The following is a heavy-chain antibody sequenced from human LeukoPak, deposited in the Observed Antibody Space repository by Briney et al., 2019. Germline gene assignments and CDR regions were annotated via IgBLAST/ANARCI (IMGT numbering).Heavy chain of an antibody. J-gene: IGHJ6*02. V-gene: IGHV3-21*01. CDR3: ARDYLYQLLAYYYGMDA. CDR1: GFTFSSYS. Sequence: GGSLRLSCAASGFTFSSYSMTWVRQAPGKGLEWVSSISSSSSYIYYADSVKGRFTISRDNAKNSLYLQMNSLRAEDTAVYYCARDYLYQLLAYYYGMDAWGQGTTVTVSS. D-gene: IGHD2-2*01. CDR2: ISSSSSYI.